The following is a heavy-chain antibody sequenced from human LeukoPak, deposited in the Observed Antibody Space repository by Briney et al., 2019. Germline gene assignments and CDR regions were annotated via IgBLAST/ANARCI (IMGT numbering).Heavy chain of an antibody. D-gene: IGHD4-17*01. CDR1: GFTFSSYG. V-gene: IGHV3-23*01. Sequence: GGSRRLSCAASGFTFSSYGMSWVRQAPGKGLEWVSAISGSGGSTYYADSVKGRFTISRDNSKNTLYLQMHSLGAEDTAVYYCAKDPYGSADAFDIWGQGTMVTVSS. CDR2: ISGSGGST. J-gene: IGHJ3*02. CDR3: AKDPYGSADAFDI.